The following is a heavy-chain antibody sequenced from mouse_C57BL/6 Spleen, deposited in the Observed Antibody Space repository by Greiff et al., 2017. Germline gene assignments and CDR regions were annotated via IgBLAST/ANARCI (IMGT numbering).Heavy chain of an antibody. D-gene: IGHD2-5*01. Sequence: QVQLKESGAELARPGASVKMSCKASGYTFTSYTMHWVKQRPGQGLEWIGYINPSSGYTKYNQKFKDKATLTAYKSSSTAYMQLSSLTSEYSAVYYCERIATVIAPLDYWGQGTTLTVSS. J-gene: IGHJ2*01. CDR1: GYTFTSYT. V-gene: IGHV1-4*01. CDR3: ERIATVIAPLDY. CDR2: INPSSGYT.